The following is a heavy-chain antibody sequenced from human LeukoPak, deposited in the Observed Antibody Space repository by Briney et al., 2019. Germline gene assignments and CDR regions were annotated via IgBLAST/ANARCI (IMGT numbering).Heavy chain of an antibody. J-gene: IGHJ4*02. CDR3: YYPFDY. CDR1: GYSISSGYY. CDR2: IYHSGST. D-gene: IGHD3-10*01. Sequence: PSETLSLTCTVSGYSISSGYYWGWIRQPPGKGLEWIGSIYHSGSTYYNPSLKSRVTISVDTSKNQFSDTAVYYCARDYYGSGSYYPFDYWGQGTLVTVSS. V-gene: IGHV4-38-2*02.